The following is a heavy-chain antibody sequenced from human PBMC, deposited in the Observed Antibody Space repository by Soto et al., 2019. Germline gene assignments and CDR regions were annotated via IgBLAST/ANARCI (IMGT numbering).Heavy chain of an antibody. CDR1: GFTFSSYG. CDR3: AKFRDVGAGYYYYGMDV. J-gene: IGHJ6*02. D-gene: IGHD1-26*01. V-gene: IGHV3-30*18. CDR2: ISYDGSNK. Sequence: GGSLRLSCAASGFTFSSYGMHWVRQAPGKGLEWVAVISYDGSNKYYADSVKGRFTISRDNSKNTLYLQMNSLRAEDTAVYYCAKFRDVGAGYYYYGMDVWGQGTTVTVSS.